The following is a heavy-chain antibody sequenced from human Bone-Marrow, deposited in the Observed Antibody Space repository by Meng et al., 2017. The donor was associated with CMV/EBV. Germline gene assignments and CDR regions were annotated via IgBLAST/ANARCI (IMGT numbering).Heavy chain of an antibody. CDR3: ARGVTTVTPYYYFGMDV. Sequence: GESLKISCAASGFTFSSYAMSWVRQAPGKGLEWVSAISGSGGSRYYADSVKGRFTISRDNSKNTLYLEMNSLRAEDTAVYYCARGVTTVTPYYYFGMDVWGQGTTDTVSS. CDR1: GFTFSSYA. CDR2: ISGSGGSR. J-gene: IGHJ6*02. D-gene: IGHD4-11*01. V-gene: IGHV3-23*01.